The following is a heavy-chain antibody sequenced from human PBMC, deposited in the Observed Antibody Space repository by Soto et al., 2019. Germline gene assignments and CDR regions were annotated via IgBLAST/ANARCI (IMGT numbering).Heavy chain of an antibody. D-gene: IGHD6-19*01. CDR3: ARGGLLPDY. CDR2: ISHSGST. Sequence: QLQLQESDSGLVKPSQTLSLTCAVSGGSTSSGGYSWSWLRQPPGKGLEWIGYISHSGSTYYNPSLKSRVTISVDTSKNQFSLRLSSVNAADTAVYYCARGGLLPDYWGQGTLVTVSS. J-gene: IGHJ4*02. V-gene: IGHV4-30-2*01. CDR1: GGSTSSGGYS.